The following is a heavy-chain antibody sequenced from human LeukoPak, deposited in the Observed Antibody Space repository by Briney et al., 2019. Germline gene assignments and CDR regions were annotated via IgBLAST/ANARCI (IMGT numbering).Heavy chain of an antibody. V-gene: IGHV4-34*01. CDR3: ARGVYRGSGSYYKYYFDY. CDR1: GGSFSGYY. Sequence: SETLSLTCAVYGGSFSGYYWSWIRQPPGKGLEWIGEINHSGSTNYNPSLKSRVAISVDTSKNQFSLKLSSVTAADTAVYYCARGVYRGSGSYYKYYFDYWGQGTLVTVSS. CDR2: INHSGST. J-gene: IGHJ4*02. D-gene: IGHD3-10*01.